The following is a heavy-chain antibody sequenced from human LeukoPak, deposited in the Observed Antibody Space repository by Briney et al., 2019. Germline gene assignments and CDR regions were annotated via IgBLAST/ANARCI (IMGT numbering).Heavy chain of an antibody. V-gene: IGHV3-30-3*01. CDR3: ARAGRDSSGYYLIHYFDY. Sequence: PGRSLRLSCAASGFTFSSYAMHWVRQAPGKGLEWVAVISYDGSNKYYAYSVKGRFTISRNNSQNTLYLQMNSLRAEDTAVYYCARAGRDSSGYYLIHYFDYWGQGTLVTVSS. D-gene: IGHD3-22*01. CDR1: GFTFSSYA. J-gene: IGHJ4*02. CDR2: ISYDGSNK.